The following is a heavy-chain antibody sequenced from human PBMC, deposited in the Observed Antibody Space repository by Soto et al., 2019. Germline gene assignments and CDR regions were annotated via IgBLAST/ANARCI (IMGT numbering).Heavy chain of an antibody. J-gene: IGHJ5*02. CDR3: AREGVVVAERLGWFAP. CDR2: INHSCST. Sequence: QVQLQQWGAGLLKPSETLSLTCAVYGGSFSGYYWSWIRQPPGKGLEWIGEINHSCSTNYNPALNCRVTISVDTSNHQFTMRLSSVITADTAVYYSAREGVVVAERLGWFAPWCQGALVTVSS. V-gene: IGHV4-34*01. D-gene: IGHD2-15*01. CDR1: GGSFSGYY.